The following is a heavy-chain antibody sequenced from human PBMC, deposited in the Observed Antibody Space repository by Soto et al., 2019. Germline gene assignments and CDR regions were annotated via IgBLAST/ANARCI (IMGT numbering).Heavy chain of an antibody. J-gene: IGHJ4*02. CDR1: GFTFSSYA. CDR3: AKATNTYAELRFLETDY. V-gene: IGHV3-23*01. Sequence: GVSLRLSCAASGFTFSSYAMSWVRQAPGKGLEWVSAISGSGGSTYYADSVKGRFTISRDNSKNTLYLQMNSLRAEDTAVYYCAKATNTYAELRFLETDYWGQGTLVTVSP. D-gene: IGHD3-3*01. CDR2: ISGSGGST.